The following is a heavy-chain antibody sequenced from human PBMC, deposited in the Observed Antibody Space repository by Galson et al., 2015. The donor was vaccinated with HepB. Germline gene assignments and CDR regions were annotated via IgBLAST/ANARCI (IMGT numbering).Heavy chain of an antibody. V-gene: IGHV3-30-3*01. CDR1: GFTFSSYA. Sequence: SLRLSCAASGFTFSSYAMHWVRQAPGKGLEWVAVISYDGSNKYYADSVKGRFTISRDNSKNTLYLQMNSLRAEDTAVYYCARDYSSGWPFDYWGQGTLVTVSS. CDR2: ISYDGSNK. D-gene: IGHD6-19*01. CDR3: ARDYSSGWPFDY. J-gene: IGHJ4*02.